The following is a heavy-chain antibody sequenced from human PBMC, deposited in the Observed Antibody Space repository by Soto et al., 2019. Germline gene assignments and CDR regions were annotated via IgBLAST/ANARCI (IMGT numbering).Heavy chain of an antibody. D-gene: IGHD6-13*01. CDR3: VRDWSNSWQQIFDY. CDR2: IKQDGGEE. Sequence: EVQLEESGGGLVQPGGSLRLSCAASGFTFSNYWMSWVRQAPGKGLEWVAKIKQDGGEEYYVDSVKGRFTIARDNASNSLYLQMNSLRAEETAVYYCVRDWSNSWQQIFDYWGQGTLLTFCS. J-gene: IGHJ4*02. V-gene: IGHV3-7*05. CDR1: GFTFSNYW.